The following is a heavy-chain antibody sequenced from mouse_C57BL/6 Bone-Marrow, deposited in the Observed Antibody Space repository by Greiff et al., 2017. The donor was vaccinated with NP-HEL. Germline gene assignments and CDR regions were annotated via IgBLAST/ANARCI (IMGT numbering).Heavy chain of an antibody. J-gene: IGHJ3*01. CDR3: TPYYSNCPFAY. D-gene: IGHD2-5*01. CDR2: IDPENGDT. CDR1: GFNIKDDY. Sequence: VQLQQSGAELVRPGASVKLSCTASGFNIKDDYMHWVKQRPEQGLEWIGWIDPENGDTEYASKFQGKATITADTSSNTAYLQLSSLTSEDTAVYYCTPYYSNCPFAYWGQGTLVTVSA. V-gene: IGHV14-4*01.